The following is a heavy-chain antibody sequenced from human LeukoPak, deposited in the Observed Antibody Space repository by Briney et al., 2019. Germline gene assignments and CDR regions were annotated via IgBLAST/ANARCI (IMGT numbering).Heavy chain of an antibody. Sequence: TGGSLRLSCAASGFTISSYSMNWVRQAPGKGLEWVSYITSSSSPIYYADSVQGRFTISRDNAKNSLFLQMNSLRAEDTAVYYCARSSSGAKDYWGQGTLVTVSS. V-gene: IGHV3-48*01. CDR3: ARSSSGAKDY. CDR2: ITSSSSPI. D-gene: IGHD1-26*01. J-gene: IGHJ4*02. CDR1: GFTISSYS.